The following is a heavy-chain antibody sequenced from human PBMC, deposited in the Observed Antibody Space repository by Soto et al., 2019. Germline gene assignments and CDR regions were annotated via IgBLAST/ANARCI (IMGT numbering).Heavy chain of an antibody. CDR1: GYTFTNYG. V-gene: IGHV1-18*04. CDR2: ISAYNGKT. D-gene: IGHD1-7*01. Sequence: QVQLVQSGTEVKTPGASVKVSCHASGYTFTNYGINWVRQAPGQGREWLAWISAYNGKTHHAPFVQDRVTMTTDTSTRTAYWELTRLRSDDTAFYYCARGGWNYGPGPFDLWVQWTMVTVSS. CDR3: ARGGWNYGPGPFDL. J-gene: IGHJ3*01.